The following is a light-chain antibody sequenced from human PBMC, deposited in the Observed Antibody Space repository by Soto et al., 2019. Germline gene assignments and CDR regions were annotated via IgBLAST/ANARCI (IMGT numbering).Light chain of an antibody. J-gene: IGLJ1*01. CDR1: RNDVGAYHY. CDR3: CSYAGGYTYL. V-gene: IGLV2-11*01. CDR2: GVV. Sequence: QSVLTQPRSVSGSPGQSVTISCTGTRNDVGAYHYVSWYQQHPGRPPKLLIYGVVRWPSGVPDRFSGSKSGNTASLTISGLQAEDEADYFCCSYAGGYTYLFGTGTKVTVL.